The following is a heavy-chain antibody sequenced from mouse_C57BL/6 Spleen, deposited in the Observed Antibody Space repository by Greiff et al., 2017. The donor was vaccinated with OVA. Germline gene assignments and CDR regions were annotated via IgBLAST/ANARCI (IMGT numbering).Heavy chain of an antibody. V-gene: IGHV1-74*01. CDR2: IHPSDSDT. CDR1: GYTFTSYW. Sequence: QVQLQQPGAELVKPGASVKVSCKASGYTFTSYWMHWVKQRPGQGLEWIGRIHPSDSDTNSHQKFKGKATLTVDKSSRTAYMQLSSLTSEDSAVYYCAIPCPPYWYFDVWGTGTTVTVSA. J-gene: IGHJ1*03. CDR3: AIPCPPYWYFDV.